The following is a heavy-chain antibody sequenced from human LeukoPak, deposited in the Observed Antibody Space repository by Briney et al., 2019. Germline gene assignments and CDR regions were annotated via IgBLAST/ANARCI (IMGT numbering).Heavy chain of an antibody. V-gene: IGHV3-33*01. CDR3: ARAVGPFDY. Sequence: PGGSLRLSCAASGFTFSTYGMHWVRQALGKGLEWVAVIWSDGSNKYYADSMMGRFTISRDNSKNTLYLQMNTLRAEDTAVYYCARAVGPFDYWGQGTLVTVSS. CDR1: GFTFSTYG. J-gene: IGHJ4*02. CDR2: IWSDGSNK.